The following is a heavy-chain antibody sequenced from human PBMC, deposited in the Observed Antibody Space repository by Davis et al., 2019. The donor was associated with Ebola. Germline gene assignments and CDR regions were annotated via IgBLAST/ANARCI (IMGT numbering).Heavy chain of an antibody. CDR1: GFTFSSNS. Sequence: GGSLRLSCAASGFTFSSNSMNWVRQAPGKGLEWVSVIYSGGSTYYADSVKGRFTISRDNSKNTLHLQMNSLRDEDTAIYYCARLLSAKVDYWGQGSLVTVSS. V-gene: IGHV3-66*04. D-gene: IGHD2-15*01. J-gene: IGHJ4*02. CDR3: ARLLSAKVDY. CDR2: IYSGGST.